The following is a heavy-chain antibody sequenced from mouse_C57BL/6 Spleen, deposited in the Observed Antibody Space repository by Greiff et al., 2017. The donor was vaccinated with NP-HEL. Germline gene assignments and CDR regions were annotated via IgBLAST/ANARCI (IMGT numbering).Heavy chain of an antibody. CDR3: TRRVITYYFDY. V-gene: IGHV1-15*01. CDR2: IDPETGGT. D-gene: IGHD2-4*01. Sequence: VQLQQSGAELVRPGASVTLSCKASGYTFTDYEMHWVKQTPVHGLEWIGAIDPETGGTAYNQKFKGKAILTADKSSSTAYMELRSLTSEDSAVYYCTRRVITYYFDYWGQGTTLTVSS. CDR1: GYTFTDYE. J-gene: IGHJ2*01.